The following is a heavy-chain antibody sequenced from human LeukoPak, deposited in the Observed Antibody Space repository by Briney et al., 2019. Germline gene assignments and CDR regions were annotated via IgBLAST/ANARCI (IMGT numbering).Heavy chain of an antibody. CDR3: AQGFSSGWYPY. CDR1: GFTFSSYA. V-gene: IGHV3-23*01. J-gene: IGHJ4*02. CDR2: ISGGGGST. D-gene: IGHD6-19*01. Sequence: GGSLRLSCAASGFTFSSYAMSWVRQAPGKGLEWVSGISGGGGSTYYADSVKGRFTISRDNSKNTLYLQLTSLRAEDTAVYYCAQGFSSGWYPYWGQGSLVSVSS.